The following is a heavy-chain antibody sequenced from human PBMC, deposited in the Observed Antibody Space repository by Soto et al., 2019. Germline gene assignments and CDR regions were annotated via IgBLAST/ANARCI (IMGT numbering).Heavy chain of an antibody. CDR2: ISYDGSNK. D-gene: IGHD6-13*01. CDR1: GFTFSSYA. CDR3: ARDGHSSDSSSWYL. J-gene: IGHJ4*02. Sequence: QVQLVESGGGVVQPGRSLRLSCAASGFTFSSYAMHWVRQAPGKGLEWVAVISYDGSNKYYADSVKSRFTISRDNSKNTLYLPMNSLRAEDTAVYYCARDGHSSDSSSWYLWGQGTLVTVSS. V-gene: IGHV3-30-3*01.